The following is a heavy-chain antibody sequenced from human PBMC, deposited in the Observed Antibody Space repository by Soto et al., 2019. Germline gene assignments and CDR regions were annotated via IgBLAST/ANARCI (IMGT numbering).Heavy chain of an antibody. J-gene: IGHJ5*02. CDR2: IIIIFGTT. V-gene: IGHV1-69*06. CDR3: ARNRDPTRIHAPVPADWFDP. CDR1: GGTFSSDA. Sequence: SVKVSCKASGGTFSSDAISWVRQAPGQGLEWMGGIIIIFGTTNYAQKFQGRVTITADTSTSTAYMELSGLSSEDTAVYYCARNRDPTRIHAPVPADWFDPWGQGTLVTVSS. D-gene: IGHD5-18*01.